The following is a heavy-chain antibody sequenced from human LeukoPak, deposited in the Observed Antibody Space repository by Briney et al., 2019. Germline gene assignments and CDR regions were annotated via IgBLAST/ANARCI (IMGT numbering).Heavy chain of an antibody. CDR3: AALSSHGGNSIAH. CDR1: GGSISSYY. Sequence: SETLSLTCTVSGGSISSYYWSWIRQPPGKGLEWIGYIYYNGNTIYNPSLMSRVTISVDTSKNQFSLNLSSVTAADTAVYYCAALSSHGGNSIAHWGQGNLVTVSS. D-gene: IGHD4-23*01. CDR2: IYYNGNT. J-gene: IGHJ4*02. V-gene: IGHV4-59*01.